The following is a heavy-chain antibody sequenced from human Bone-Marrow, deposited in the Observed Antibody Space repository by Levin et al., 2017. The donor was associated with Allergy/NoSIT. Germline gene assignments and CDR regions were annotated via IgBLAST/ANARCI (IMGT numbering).Heavy chain of an antibody. CDR1: GFSLSTSGMSGMC. CDR3: ARATSSSSEIDY. D-gene: IGHD6-13*01. CDR2: IDWDDDK. Sequence: QTLSLTCTFSGFSLSTSGMSGMCVSWIRQPPGKALEWLALIDWDDDKYYSTSLKTRLTISKDTSKNQVVLTMTNMDPVDTATYYCARATSSSSEIDYWGQGTLVTVSS. V-gene: IGHV2-70*01. J-gene: IGHJ4*02.